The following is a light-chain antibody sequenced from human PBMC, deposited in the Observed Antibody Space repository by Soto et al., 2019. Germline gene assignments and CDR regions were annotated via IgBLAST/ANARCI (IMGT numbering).Light chain of an antibody. CDR3: QHYYSAPT. V-gene: IGKV1-39*01. Sequence: DIQMTQSPSSLSASVGDRVTISCRAGQSIGIYLNWYQQKAGRAPKLLIHTTSSLQRGVPSRFSGSGSGTDFTLTISGLQPEDFATCYCQHYYSAPTFGQGTRLEIK. CDR1: QSIGIY. J-gene: IGKJ5*01. CDR2: TTS.